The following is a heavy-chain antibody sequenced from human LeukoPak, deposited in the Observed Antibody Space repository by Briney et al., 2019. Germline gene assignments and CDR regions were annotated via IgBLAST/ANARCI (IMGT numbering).Heavy chain of an antibody. D-gene: IGHD3-22*01. J-gene: IGHJ4*02. CDR3: ARDSSGYYYTFDY. CDR2: INPSGGST. V-gene: IGHV1-46*01. Sequence: ASVKVSCKASGYTFTSYYMHWVRQAPGQGLEWMGIINPSGGSTSYAQKFQGRVAMTRDTSTSTVYMELSSLRSEDTAVYYCARDSSGYYYTFDYWGQGTLVTVSP. CDR1: GYTFTSYY.